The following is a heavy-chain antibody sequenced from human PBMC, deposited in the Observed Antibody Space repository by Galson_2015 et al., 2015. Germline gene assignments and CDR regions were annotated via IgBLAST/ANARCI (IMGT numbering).Heavy chain of an antibody. CDR2: INSDGSRT. J-gene: IGHJ6*02. Sequence: SLRLSCAASGFTFSSSWMHWVRHVPGTGLVWVSRINSDGSRTIYADSVKGRFTISRANAKNTLFLQMNSLRPEDTAVYYCARDREYHLDVWGRGTTVTVSS. V-gene: IGHV3-74*01. CDR3: ARDREYHLDV. CDR1: GFTFSSSW. D-gene: IGHD2/OR15-2a*01.